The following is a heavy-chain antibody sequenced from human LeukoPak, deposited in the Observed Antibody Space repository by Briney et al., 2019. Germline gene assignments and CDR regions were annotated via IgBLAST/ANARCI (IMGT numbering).Heavy chain of an antibody. CDR2: ISSSSSYI. J-gene: IGHJ4*02. D-gene: IGHD6-13*01. CDR1: GFTFSSYS. V-gene: IGHV3-21*01. Sequence: GGSLRLSCAASGFTFSSYSMNWVRQAPGKGLEWVSSISSSSSYIYYADSVKGRFTISRDNAKNSLYLQMNSLRAEDTAVYYCAREFYSPKRNEDYWGQGTLVTVSS. CDR3: AREFYSPKRNEDY.